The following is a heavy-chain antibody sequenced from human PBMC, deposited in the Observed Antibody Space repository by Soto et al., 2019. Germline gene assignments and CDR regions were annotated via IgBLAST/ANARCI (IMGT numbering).Heavy chain of an antibody. CDR3: ARDVPITGTTGRYYYYYMDV. V-gene: IGHV4-31*03. CDR2: IYYSGST. Sequence: SETLSLTCTVSGGSISSGGYYWSWIRQHPGKGLEWIGYIYYSGSTYYNPSLKSRVTISVDTSKNQFSLKLSSVTAADTAVYYCARDVPITGTTGRYYYYYMDVWGKGTTVTVSS. J-gene: IGHJ6*03. D-gene: IGHD1-7*01. CDR1: GGSISSGGYY.